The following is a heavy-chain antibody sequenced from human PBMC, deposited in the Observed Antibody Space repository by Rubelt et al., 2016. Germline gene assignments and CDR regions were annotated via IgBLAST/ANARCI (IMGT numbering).Heavy chain of an antibody. V-gene: IGHV3-43*01. CDR3: AKDNGAARRLTFVDY. J-gene: IGHJ4*02. D-gene: IGHD6-6*01. Sequence: ATGKGLEWVSLISWDGGSTYYADSVKGRFTISRDNSKNSLYLQMYSLRTEDTALYYCAKDNGAARRLTFVDYWGQGTLVTVSS. CDR2: ISWDGGST.